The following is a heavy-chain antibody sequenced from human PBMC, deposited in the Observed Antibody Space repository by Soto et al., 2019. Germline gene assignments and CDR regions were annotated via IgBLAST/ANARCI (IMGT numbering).Heavy chain of an antibody. J-gene: IGHJ2*01. CDR3: AKDGCGGDCYSRIWYFDL. V-gene: IGHV3-23*01. CDR2: ISGSGGST. D-gene: IGHD2-21*02. CDR1: GFTFSSYA. Sequence: EVQLLESGGGLVQPGGSLRLSCAASGFTFSSYAMSWVRQAPGKGLEWVSAISGSGGSTYYADSVKGRFTISRDNSKNTLYLQMNSLRAEDTAVYYCAKDGCGGDCYSRIWYFDLWGRGTLVTVSS.